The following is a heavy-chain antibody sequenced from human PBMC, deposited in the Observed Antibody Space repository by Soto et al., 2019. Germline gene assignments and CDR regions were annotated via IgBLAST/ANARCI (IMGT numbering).Heavy chain of an antibody. V-gene: IGHV4-31*03. CDR2: IYYSGST. CDR1: GGSISSGGYY. D-gene: IGHD3-22*01. Sequence: SETLSLTCTVSGGSISSGGYYWSWIRQHPGKGLEWIGYIYYSGSTYYNPSLKSRVTISVDTSKNQFSLKLSSVTAADTAVYYCAREGKDYDSGGYTYNWFDPWGQGTLVTVSS. CDR3: AREGKDYDSGGYTYNWFDP. J-gene: IGHJ5*02.